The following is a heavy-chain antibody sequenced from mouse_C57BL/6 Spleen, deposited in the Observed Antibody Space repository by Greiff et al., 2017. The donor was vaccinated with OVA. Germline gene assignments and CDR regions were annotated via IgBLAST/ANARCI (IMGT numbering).Heavy chain of an antibody. CDR2: INPSSGYT. D-gene: IGHD1-1*01. CDR1: GYTFTSYT. J-gene: IGHJ1*03. V-gene: IGHV1-4*01. Sequence: VQLQQSGAELARPGASVKMSCKASGYTFTSYTMHWVKQRPGQGLEWIGYINPSSGYTKYNQKFKDKATLTADKSSSTAYMQLSSLTSEDSAVYYCASTVVAKERYWYFDVWGTGTTVTGSS. CDR3: ASTVVAKERYWYFDV.